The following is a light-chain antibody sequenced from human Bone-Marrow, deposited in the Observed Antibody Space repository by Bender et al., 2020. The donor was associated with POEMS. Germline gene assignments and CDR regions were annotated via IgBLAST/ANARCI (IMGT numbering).Light chain of an antibody. J-gene: IGLJ1*01. CDR1: NLEDKY. CDR2: QDT. V-gene: IGLV3-1*01. Sequence: SYELTQPPSVSVSPGQTASITCSGENLEDKYTSWYQQKPGQSPVLVIYQDTKRPSGIPERFSGSNSGDTATLTISGTQAEDEADYYCCSHAGSGTYVFGSGTKVSVL. CDR3: CSHAGSGTYV.